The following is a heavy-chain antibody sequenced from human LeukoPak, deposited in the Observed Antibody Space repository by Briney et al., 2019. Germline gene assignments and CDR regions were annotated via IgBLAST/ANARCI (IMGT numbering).Heavy chain of an antibody. CDR1: GFTFSSYA. Sequence: GGSLRLSCAASGFTFSSYAMTWVRQAPGKGLEWVSAISGSGGSTYYADSVKGRFTISRDNSKNTLFLQMNSLRAEDTAVYYCARDLYYYYMDVWGKGTTVTISS. CDR2: ISGSGGST. V-gene: IGHV3-23*01. J-gene: IGHJ6*03. CDR3: ARDLYYYYMDV.